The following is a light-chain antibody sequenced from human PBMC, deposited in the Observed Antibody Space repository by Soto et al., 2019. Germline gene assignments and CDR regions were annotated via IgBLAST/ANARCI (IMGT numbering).Light chain of an antibody. CDR3: SSYTTGSTVI. J-gene: IGLJ2*01. V-gene: IGLV2-14*01. Sequence: QSVLTQPASVSGSPGQSITISCTGTTSDVGIYNYVSWYQQHPGKAPKLLIYDVSDRPSGVSNRFSGSKSGNTASLTISGLQAEDEADYYCSSYTTGSTVIFGGGTKLTVL. CDR2: DVS. CDR1: TSDVGIYNY.